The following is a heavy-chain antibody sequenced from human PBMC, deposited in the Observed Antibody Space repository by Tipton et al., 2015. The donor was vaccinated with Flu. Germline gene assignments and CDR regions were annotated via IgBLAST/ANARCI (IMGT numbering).Heavy chain of an antibody. CDR3: ARESYGGNSGSFDY. CDR1: GFTVSSNY. D-gene: IGHD4-23*01. CDR2: IYSGGST. V-gene: IGHV3-53*01. J-gene: IGHJ4*02. Sequence: SLRLSCAASGFTVSSNYMSWVRQAPGKGLEWVSVIYSGGSTYYADSVKGRFTISRDNSKNTLYLQINSLRAEDTAAYYCARESYGGNSGSFDYWGQGTLVTVSS.